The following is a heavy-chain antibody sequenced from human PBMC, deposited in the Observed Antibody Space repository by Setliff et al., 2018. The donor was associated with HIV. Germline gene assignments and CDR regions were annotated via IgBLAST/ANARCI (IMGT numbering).Heavy chain of an antibody. V-gene: IGHV4-39*01. CDR1: GGSINRSNYY. Sequence: SETLSLTCTVPGGSINRSNYYWGWIRQPPGKGLEWIGTISYTGSTYYDPSLKSRVTIPLDTSKNQFFLKLSSVTAPDTAIYYCARQTWEYYDTLTGYYRSPKNFDSWGQGTLVTVS. J-gene: IGHJ4*02. CDR3: ARQTWEYYDTLTGYYRSPKNFDS. D-gene: IGHD3-9*01. CDR2: ISYTGST.